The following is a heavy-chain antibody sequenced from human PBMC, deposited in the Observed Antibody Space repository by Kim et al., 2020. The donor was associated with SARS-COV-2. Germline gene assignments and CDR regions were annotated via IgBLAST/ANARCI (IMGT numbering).Heavy chain of an antibody. J-gene: IGHJ6*02. CDR2: INHSGST. Sequence: SETLSLTCAVYGGSFSGYYWSWIRQPPGKGLEWIGEINHSGSTNYNPSLKSRVTISVDTSKNQFSLKLSSVTAADTAVYYCARAMVRGVKGLGDVWGQGTTVTVSS. V-gene: IGHV4-34*01. CDR1: GGSFSGYY. CDR3: ARAMVRGVKGLGDV. D-gene: IGHD3-10*01.